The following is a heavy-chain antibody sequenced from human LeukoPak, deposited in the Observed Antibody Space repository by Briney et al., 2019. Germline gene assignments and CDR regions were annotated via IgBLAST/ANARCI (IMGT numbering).Heavy chain of an antibody. Sequence: GGSLRLSCAASGFTFSGYALPWVRQAPGKGLEWVAVISSDGTNRYYADSVKGRFTISRDNSKNTVYLQMNSLRAEDTAVYYCARVSIFGVVIPPDYWGQGTLVTVSS. CDR3: ARVSIFGVVIPPDY. CDR1: GFTFSGYA. V-gene: IGHV3-30*01. CDR2: ISSDGTNR. J-gene: IGHJ4*02. D-gene: IGHD3-3*02.